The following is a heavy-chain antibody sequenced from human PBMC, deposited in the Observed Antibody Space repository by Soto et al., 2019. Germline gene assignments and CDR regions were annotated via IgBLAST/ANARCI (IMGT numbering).Heavy chain of an antibody. Sequence: SETLSLTCAVYGGSFSGYYWSWIRQPPGKGLEWIGEINHSGSTNYNPSLKSRVTISVDTSKNQFSLKLSSVTAADTAVYYCARGPNAYYYGSGSYYPFDYWGQGTLVTVSS. V-gene: IGHV4-34*01. CDR2: INHSGST. CDR3: ARGPNAYYYGSGSYYPFDY. CDR1: GGSFSGYY. J-gene: IGHJ4*02. D-gene: IGHD3-10*01.